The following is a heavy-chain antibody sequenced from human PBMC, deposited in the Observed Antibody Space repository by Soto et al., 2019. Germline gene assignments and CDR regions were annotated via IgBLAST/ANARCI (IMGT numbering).Heavy chain of an antibody. CDR2: ISSGGDYI. J-gene: IGHJ5*02. V-gene: IGHV3-21*01. CDR1: FTFSMYS. CDR3: TRDQGGSYDSWFDP. D-gene: IGHD1-26*01. Sequence: EVQVMESGGGLVQPGGSLRLSCSFTFSMYSMNWVRQAPGKGLEWVASISSGGDYIKYAYSVKGRFTISRDNAKNSVSLQMNSLRVDDTAIYFCTRDQGGSYDSWFDPWGQGTLVTVSS.